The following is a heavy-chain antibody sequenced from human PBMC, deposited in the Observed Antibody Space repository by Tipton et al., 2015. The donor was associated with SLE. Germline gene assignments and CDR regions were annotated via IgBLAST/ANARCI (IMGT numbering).Heavy chain of an antibody. Sequence: GLVKPSETLSLTCTVSGGSVSSGSYYWSWIRQPPGKGLEWIGYIYYSGITHYNPSLKSRLSISVDTSKNQFSLKLSSVTAADTAVYYCARDSRTTAAAFDIWGQGTMVTVSS. CDR2: IYYSGIT. CDR1: GGSVSSGSYY. D-gene: IGHD1-7*01. J-gene: IGHJ3*02. V-gene: IGHV4-61*01. CDR3: ARDSRTTAAAFDI.